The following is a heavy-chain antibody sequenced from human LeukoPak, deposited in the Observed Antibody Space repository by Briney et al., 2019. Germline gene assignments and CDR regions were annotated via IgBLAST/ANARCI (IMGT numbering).Heavy chain of an antibody. V-gene: IGHV4-59*08. D-gene: IGHD3-22*01. CDR2: INNSGST. CDR3: ARQGSDSSGYYYRYYFDY. Sequence: SETLSLTCTVSGDSISSYYWSWIRQPPEKGLEWIGFINNSGSTTYNPSLKSRVTISVDTSKNQFSLKLSSVTAADTAVYYCARQGSDSSGYYYRYYFDYWGQGTLVTVSS. CDR1: GDSISSYY. J-gene: IGHJ4*02.